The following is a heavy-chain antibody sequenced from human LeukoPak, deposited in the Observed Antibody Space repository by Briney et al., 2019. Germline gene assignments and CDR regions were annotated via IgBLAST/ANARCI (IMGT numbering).Heavy chain of an antibody. Sequence: SETLSLTCTVSGYSISSGYYWGWIRQPPGKGLEWIGSIYHSGSTYYNPSLKSRVTISVDTSKNQFSLKLSSVTAADTAVYYCARDGRHYDSSGYYYVVFGSDWFDPWGQGTLVTVSS. J-gene: IGHJ5*02. CDR1: GYSISSGYY. CDR2: IYHSGST. V-gene: IGHV4-38-2*02. D-gene: IGHD3-22*01. CDR3: ARDGRHYDSSGYYYVVFGSDWFDP.